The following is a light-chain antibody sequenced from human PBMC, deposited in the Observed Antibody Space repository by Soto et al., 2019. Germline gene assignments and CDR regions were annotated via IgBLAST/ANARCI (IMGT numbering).Light chain of an antibody. V-gene: IGKV3-11*01. Sequence: EIVLTQSPATVSLSPGERATLSFRASQSVSSYLAWYQQKPGQAPRLLIYDASNRATGIPARFSGSGSGTDFTLTISSLEPEDFAVYYCQQRSNWLWTFGQGTKVDIK. CDR3: QQRSNWLWT. CDR2: DAS. CDR1: QSVSSY. J-gene: IGKJ1*01.